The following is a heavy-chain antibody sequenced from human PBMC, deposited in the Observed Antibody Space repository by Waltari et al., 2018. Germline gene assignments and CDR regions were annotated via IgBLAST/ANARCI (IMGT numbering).Heavy chain of an antibody. CDR2: INHSGRT. J-gene: IGHJ6*03. D-gene: IGHD3-3*01. CDR3: ARANTIFGVIRTWYYMDV. CDR1: GGSFSGYY. V-gene: IGHV4-34*01. Sequence: QVQLQQWGAGLLKPSETLSLTCVVSGGSFSGYYWSWIRQPPGAGLEWIGEINHSGRTNYNPSLKSRVTISIDTSKIQFSLKLRSVTVADTAVYYCARANTIFGVIRTWYYMDVWGKGTPVTVSS.